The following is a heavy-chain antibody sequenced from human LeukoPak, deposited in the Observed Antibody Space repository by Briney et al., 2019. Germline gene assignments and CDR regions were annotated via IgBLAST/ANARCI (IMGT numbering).Heavy chain of an antibody. CDR3: ARGRVWIQLWSVGSYYMDV. J-gene: IGHJ6*03. CDR2: INHSGST. D-gene: IGHD5-18*01. Sequence: SETLSLTCAVYGGSFSGYYWSWIRQPPGKGLEWIGEINHSGSTNYNPSLKSRVTISVDTSNNQFSLKLGSVTAADTAVYYCARGRVWIQLWSVGSYYMDVWGKGTTVTVSS. CDR1: GGSFSGYY. V-gene: IGHV4-34*01.